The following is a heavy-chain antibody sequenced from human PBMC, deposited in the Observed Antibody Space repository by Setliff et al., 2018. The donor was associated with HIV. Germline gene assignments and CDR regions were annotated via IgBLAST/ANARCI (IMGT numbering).Heavy chain of an antibody. Sequence: SETLSLTCAVSDDSVTTSSWWSWVRQSPGKGLEWIGEIYRSGSTNYNLSLKSRVTISLDKSKNQFSLKVNSVTAADTAVYYCTRRDNSVSGYYTDHAFDIWGQGTLVTVSS. CDR3: TRRDNSVSGYYTDHAFDI. J-gene: IGHJ3*02. CDR1: DDSVTTSSW. D-gene: IGHD3-22*01. CDR2: IYRSGST. V-gene: IGHV4-4*02.